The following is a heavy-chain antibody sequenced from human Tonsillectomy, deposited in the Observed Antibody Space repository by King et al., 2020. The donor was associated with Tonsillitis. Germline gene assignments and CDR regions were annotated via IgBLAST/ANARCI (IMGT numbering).Heavy chain of an antibody. CDR1: GFTFGDYA. Sequence: VQLVESGGGLVQPGRSLRLSCTASGFTFGDYAMSWFRQAPGKGLEWVGFIRSKPDGGTTEYAASVKDRFTFSRDDSKSIAYRQMNSLKTEDTAVYFCTRRQYDYDSSAYDSCGQGTLVTVSS. D-gene: IGHD3-22*01. J-gene: IGHJ4*02. V-gene: IGHV3-49*03. CDR2: IRSKPDGGTT. CDR3: TRRQYDYDSSAYDS.